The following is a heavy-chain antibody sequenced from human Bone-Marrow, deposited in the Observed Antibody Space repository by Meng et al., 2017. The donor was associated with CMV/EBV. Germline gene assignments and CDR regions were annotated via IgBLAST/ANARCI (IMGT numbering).Heavy chain of an antibody. CDR3: ARVLRGYSGYDSTYYYYGMDV. Sequence: GESLKISCGASGFTFSNYWMSWVRQAPGKGLEWVSSISSSSSYIYSADSVKGRFTISRDNAKNSLYLQMNSLRAEDTAVYYCARVLRGYSGYDSTYYYYGMDVCGQGTTVTVSS. V-gene: IGHV3-21*04. D-gene: IGHD5-12*01. CDR1: GFTFSNYW. J-gene: IGHJ6*02. CDR2: ISSSSSYI.